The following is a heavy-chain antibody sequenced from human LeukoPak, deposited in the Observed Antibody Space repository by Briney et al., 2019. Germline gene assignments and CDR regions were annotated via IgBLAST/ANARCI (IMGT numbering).Heavy chain of an antibody. Sequence: GGSLRLSCAASGLSFRSYSVNWVRQAPGKGLEWVSSISSSSGYIYYTDSVRGRFTISRDNPKNSMYLQMNSLRAEDTAVYYCARDYRRGTFDIWGQGTIVTV. D-gene: IGHD3-16*01. V-gene: IGHV3-21*01. CDR3: ARDYRRGTFDI. CDR2: ISSSSGYI. J-gene: IGHJ3*02. CDR1: GLSFRSYS.